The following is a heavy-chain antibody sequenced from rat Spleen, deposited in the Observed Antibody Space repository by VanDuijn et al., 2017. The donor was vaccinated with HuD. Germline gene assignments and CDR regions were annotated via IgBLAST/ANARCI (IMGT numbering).Heavy chain of an antibody. CDR1: GFTFNNYW. V-gene: IGHV5-31*01. D-gene: IGHD1-1*01. Sequence: EVQLVESDGGLVQPGRSLKLSCVASGFTFNNYWMTWIRQAPGKGLEWVASITNTGDNAHYPDFVKGRFTISRDNAKSTLYLQMDSLRSEDTATYYCATDKTVAYYWYFDFWGPGTMVTVSS. CDR2: ITNTGDNA. J-gene: IGHJ1*01. CDR3: ATDKTVAYYWYFDF.